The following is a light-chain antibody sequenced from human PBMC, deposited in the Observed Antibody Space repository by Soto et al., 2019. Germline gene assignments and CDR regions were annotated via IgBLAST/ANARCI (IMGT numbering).Light chain of an antibody. CDR3: QQTSSFPLT. CDR1: QGITSW. V-gene: IGKV1-12*01. CDR2: AAS. Sequence: DIPMTQSPSFVSASVGDRVTITCRASQGITSWLAWYQQKPGRAPKLLIHAASSLESGVPSRFSCSGSGTDFTLTISSLQPEDFATYYCQQTSSFPLTFGGGTKVEIK. J-gene: IGKJ4*01.